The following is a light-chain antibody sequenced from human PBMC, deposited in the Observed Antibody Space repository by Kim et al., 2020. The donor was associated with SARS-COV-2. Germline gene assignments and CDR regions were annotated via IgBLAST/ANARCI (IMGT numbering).Light chain of an antibody. V-gene: IGKV3-15*01. Sequence: VAQGERATLSCRASQSVGSNLARYQQKPGQPPRLFIYDASTRATGIPARFSGSGSGTEFTLTINNLQSEDFAVYYCQQYNYWPRAFGQGTKVDIK. CDR2: DAS. CDR3: QQYNYWPRA. J-gene: IGKJ1*01. CDR1: QSVGSN.